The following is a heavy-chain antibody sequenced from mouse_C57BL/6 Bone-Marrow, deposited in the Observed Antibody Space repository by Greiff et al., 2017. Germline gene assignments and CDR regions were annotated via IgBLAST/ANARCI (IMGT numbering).Heavy chain of an antibody. Sequence: VQLQQSGPGLVQPSQSLSITCTVSGFSLTSYGVHWVRQSPGKGLEWLGVIWRGGSTDYNAAFMSRLSITKDNSKSQVFFKMNSLQADDTAIYYRAKNGAAGYHGLSAMTYGGQGTSVTVSS. V-gene: IGHV2-5*01. D-gene: IGHD1-1*01. CDR3: AKNGAAGYHGLSAMTY. J-gene: IGHJ4*01. CDR2: IWRGGST. CDR1: GFSLTSYG.